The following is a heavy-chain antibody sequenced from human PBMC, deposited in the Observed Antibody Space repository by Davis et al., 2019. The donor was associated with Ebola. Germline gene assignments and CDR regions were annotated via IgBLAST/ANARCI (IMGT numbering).Heavy chain of an antibody. Sequence: HTGGSLRLSCAASGFTFSSYLMHWVRQAPGKGLVWVSRINSDGSSTSYADSVKGRFTISRDNAKNTLYLQMNSLRAEDTAVYYCARAIVGATYYYYGMDVWGKGTTVTVSS. CDR1: GFTFSSYL. V-gene: IGHV3-74*01. J-gene: IGHJ6*04. CDR3: ARAIVGATYYYYGMDV. D-gene: IGHD1-26*01. CDR2: INSDGSST.